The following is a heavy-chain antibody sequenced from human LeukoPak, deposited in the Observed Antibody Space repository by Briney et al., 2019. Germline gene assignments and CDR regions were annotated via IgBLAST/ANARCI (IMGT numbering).Heavy chain of an antibody. Sequence: SETLSLTCAVSGGSISSGGYSWGWIRQPPGKGLEWIGYIYHSGSTYYNPSLKSRVTISVDRSKNQFSLKLSSVTAADTAVYYCARGNDILTGYGPDYWGQGTLVTVSS. V-gene: IGHV4-30-2*01. D-gene: IGHD3-9*01. CDR1: GGSISSGGYS. CDR3: ARGNDILTGYGPDY. CDR2: IYHSGST. J-gene: IGHJ4*02.